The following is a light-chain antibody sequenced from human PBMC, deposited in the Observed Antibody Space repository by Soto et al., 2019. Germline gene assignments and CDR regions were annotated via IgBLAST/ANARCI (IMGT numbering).Light chain of an antibody. J-gene: IGKJ1*01. CDR2: GTS. CDR3: QQYGISPST. Sequence: EIVLQQSPRTLSLSPGERATLSCRASQSVSSSLAWYQQKPGQAPRLLIYGTSNRATAIPDRFSGSGSGADFTLTIIRLEPEDFALYYCQQYGISPSTFGPGTKVDIK. CDR1: QSVSSS. V-gene: IGKV3-20*01.